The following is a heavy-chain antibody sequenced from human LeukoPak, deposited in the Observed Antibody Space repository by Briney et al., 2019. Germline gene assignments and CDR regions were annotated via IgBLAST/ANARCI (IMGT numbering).Heavy chain of an antibody. CDR3: ARLAVTHFDY. CDR1: GGSISSEN. Sequence: SETLSLTCTVCTVSGGSISSENWSWIRQPPGKGLEWIVYIYYSGSTNYNPSLRSRVTISLDTSKNEFSLKLSSVTAADTAVYYCARLAVTHFDYWGQGTLVTVSS. V-gene: IGHV4-59*08. J-gene: IGHJ4*02. CDR2: IYYSGST. D-gene: IGHD4-17*01.